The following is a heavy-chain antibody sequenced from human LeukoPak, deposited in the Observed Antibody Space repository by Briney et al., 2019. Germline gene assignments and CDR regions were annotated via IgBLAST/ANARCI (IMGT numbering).Heavy chain of an antibody. CDR3: ARLTTGRTYYYDSSGYGD. Sequence: PGGSLRLSCAASGFTFSSYAMHWVRQAPGKGLEWVAVISYDGSNKYYADSLKGRFTISRDNSKNTLYLQMNSLRAEDAAVYYCARLTTGRTYYYDSSGYGDWGQGTLVTVSS. CDR2: ISYDGSNK. V-gene: IGHV3-30-3*01. CDR1: GFTFSSYA. J-gene: IGHJ4*02. D-gene: IGHD3-22*01.